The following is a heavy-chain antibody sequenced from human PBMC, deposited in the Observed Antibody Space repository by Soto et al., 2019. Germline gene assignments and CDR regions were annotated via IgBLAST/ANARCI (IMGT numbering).Heavy chain of an antibody. V-gene: IGHV3-43*01. Sequence: GSLRLSCAASGFTFDDYTMHWVRQAPGKGLEWVSLISWDGGSTYYADSVKGRFTTSRDNSKNSLYLQMNSLRTEDTALYYCAKGLKYYDSSGYIYYYYGMDVWGQGTTVTVSS. CDR3: AKGLKYYDSSGYIYYYYGMDV. CDR2: ISWDGGST. D-gene: IGHD3-22*01. CDR1: GFTFDDYT. J-gene: IGHJ6*02.